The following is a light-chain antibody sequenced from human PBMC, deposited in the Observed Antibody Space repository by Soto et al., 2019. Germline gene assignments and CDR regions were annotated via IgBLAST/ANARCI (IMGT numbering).Light chain of an antibody. V-gene: IGLV2-23*02. Sequence: QSALTQPPSASGSPGQSVTISCTGTSSDVGGYNYVSWYQQHPGKAPKLMIYEVSKRPSGVSNRFSGSKSGNTASLTIYGLQADDEADYYCCSDAGSSTYVFGTGTKLTVL. CDR3: CSDAGSSTYV. CDR2: EVS. J-gene: IGLJ1*01. CDR1: SSDVGGYNY.